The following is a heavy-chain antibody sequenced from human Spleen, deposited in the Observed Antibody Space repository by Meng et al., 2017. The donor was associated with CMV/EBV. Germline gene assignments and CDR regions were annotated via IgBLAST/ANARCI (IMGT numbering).Heavy chain of an antibody. CDR1: FSGYY. J-gene: IGHJ4*02. D-gene: IGHD3-22*01. Sequence: FSGYYRSWIRQPPGKGLEWIGEINHSGSTNYNPSLKSRVTISVDTSKNQFSLKLSSVTAADTAVYYCASGVAYYDSSGYYYGPSQLDYWGQGTLVTVSS. CDR3: ASGVAYYDSSGYYYGPSQLDY. CDR2: INHSGST. V-gene: IGHV4-34*01.